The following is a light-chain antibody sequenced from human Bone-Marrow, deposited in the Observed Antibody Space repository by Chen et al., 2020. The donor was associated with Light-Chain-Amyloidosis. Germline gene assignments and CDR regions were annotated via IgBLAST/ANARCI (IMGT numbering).Light chain of an antibody. CDR3: QSADSSGTDEVI. J-gene: IGLJ2*01. V-gene: IGLV3-25*03. CDR1: DLPTKY. Sequence: SYELTQPPSVSVSPGQTARITCSGDDLPTKYAYWYQQKPGQAPVLVIHRDTERPSGISERFSGSRSGTKATLTISGVQAEDEADYHGQSADSSGTDEVIFGGGTKLTVL. CDR2: RDT.